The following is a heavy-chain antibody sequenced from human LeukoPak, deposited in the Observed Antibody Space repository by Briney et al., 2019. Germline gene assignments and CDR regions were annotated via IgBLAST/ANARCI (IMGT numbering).Heavy chain of an antibody. CDR3: ARELVVAPYYYYYMDV. J-gene: IGHJ6*03. V-gene: IGHV4-61*01. CDR2: IYYSGST. D-gene: IGHD2-2*01. Sequence: SETLSLTCTVSGGSVSSGSYYWSWIRQPPGKGLEWIGYIYYSGSTNYNPSLKSRVTISVDTSKNQFSLKLSSVTAADTAVYYCARELVVAPYYYYYMDVWGKGTTATVSS. CDR1: GGSVSSGSYY.